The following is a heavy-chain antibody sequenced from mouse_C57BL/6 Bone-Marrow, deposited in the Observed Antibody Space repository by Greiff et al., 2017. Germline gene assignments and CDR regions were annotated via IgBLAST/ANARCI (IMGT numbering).Heavy chain of an antibody. D-gene: IGHD2-4*01. CDR2: IYPGSGNT. V-gene: IGHV1-76*01. J-gene: IGHJ4*01. CDR1: GYTFTDYY. Sequence: VQLQQSGAELVRPGASVKLSCKASGYTFTDYYINWVKQRPGQGLGWIARIYPGSGNTYYNEKFKGKATLTAEKSSSTAYMQLSSLTSEDSAVYFCASEDDYLYYYAVDYWGQGTSGTVSS. CDR3: ASEDDYLYYYAVDY.